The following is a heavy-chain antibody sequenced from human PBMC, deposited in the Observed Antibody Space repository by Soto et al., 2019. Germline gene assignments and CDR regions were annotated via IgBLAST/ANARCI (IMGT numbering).Heavy chain of an antibody. CDR3: AKDRGVGARRTGYYYYGMDV. D-gene: IGHD1-26*01. CDR2: INPNSGGT. CDR1: GYTFTGYY. Sequence: ASVKVSCKASGYTFTGYYMHWVRQAPGQGLEWMGWINPNSGGTNYAQKFQGRVTISRDNSKNTLYLQMNSLRAEDTAVYYCAKDRGVGARRTGYYYYGMDVWGRGTTVTVS. J-gene: IGHJ6*02. V-gene: IGHV1-2*02.